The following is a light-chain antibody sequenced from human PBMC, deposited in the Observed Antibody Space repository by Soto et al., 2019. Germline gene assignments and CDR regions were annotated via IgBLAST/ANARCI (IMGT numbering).Light chain of an antibody. CDR2: RAS. V-gene: IGKV1-5*03. Sequence: DIQMTQSPSTLSASVGDRITITCRASQTVSTWLVWYQQKPGKAPKLLIYRASSLVSGVPSRFSGSGSGTEFTLTISSLQPDDFATYDCQQYHTYWTCGQGTEVEIK. J-gene: IGKJ1*01. CDR3: QQYHTYWT. CDR1: QTVSTW.